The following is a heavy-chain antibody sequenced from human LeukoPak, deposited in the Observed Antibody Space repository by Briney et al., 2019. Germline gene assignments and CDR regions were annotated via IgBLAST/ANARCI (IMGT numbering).Heavy chain of an antibody. CDR1: GDCISSSY. D-gene: IGHD6-13*01. J-gene: IGHJ4*02. Sequence: SETLSLTYTVSGDCISSSYWSWIRQPPGKGLEWIGDIYYSGSTNYNPSLKSRVTISVDTSKNQFSLKLTSVTAADTAVYYCARHRRGVAAADYWGQGTLVTVSS. CDR2: IYYSGST. V-gene: IGHV4-59*08. CDR3: ARHRRGVAAADY.